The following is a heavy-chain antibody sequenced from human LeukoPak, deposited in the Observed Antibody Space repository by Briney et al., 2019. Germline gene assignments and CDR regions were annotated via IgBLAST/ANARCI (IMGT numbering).Heavy chain of an antibody. CDR2: IKQDGSEK. CDR3: ARSPSFSSSSHFDY. V-gene: IGHV3-7*01. Sequence: PGGSLRLSCVGSGFTLSNYWMSWVRQAPGKGLEWVANIKQDGSEKYYVDSVKGRFTISRDNAKNSLYLQMNSLRAEDTAVYYCARSPSFSSSSHFDYWGQGTLVTVSS. J-gene: IGHJ4*02. CDR1: GFTLSNYW. D-gene: IGHD6-13*01.